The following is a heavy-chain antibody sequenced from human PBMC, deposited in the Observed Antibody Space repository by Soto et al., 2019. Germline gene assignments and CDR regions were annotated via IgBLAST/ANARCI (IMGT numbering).Heavy chain of an antibody. CDR3: AILWPYCSSTSCYSLYYYYYGMDV. J-gene: IGHJ6*02. CDR1: GYSFTSYW. D-gene: IGHD2-2*01. V-gene: IGHV5-10-1*01. Sequence: GESLKISCKGSGYSFTSYWISWVRQMPGKGLEWMGRIDPSDSYTNYSPSFRGHVTISADKSISTAYLQWSSLKASDTAMYYCAILWPYCSSTSCYSLYYYYYGMDVWGQGTTVTVSS. CDR2: IDPSDSYT.